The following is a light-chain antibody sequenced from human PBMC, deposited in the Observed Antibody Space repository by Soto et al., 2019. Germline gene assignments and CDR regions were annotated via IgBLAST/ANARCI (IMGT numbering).Light chain of an antibody. CDR2: ANS. Sequence: QSVLTQPPSVSGAPGQRVTISCTGSSSNIGAGYDVHWYQQLPGTAPKLLIYANSNRPSGVPDRFSGSKSDTSASLAITGLQAEDEADYYCQSYGSSLSGSNVVFGGGTKVTVL. J-gene: IGLJ2*01. V-gene: IGLV1-40*01. CDR3: QSYGSSLSGSNVV. CDR1: SSNIGAGYD.